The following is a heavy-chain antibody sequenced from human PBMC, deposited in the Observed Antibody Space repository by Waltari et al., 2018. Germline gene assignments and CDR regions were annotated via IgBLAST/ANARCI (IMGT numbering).Heavy chain of an antibody. Sequence: EVQLLASGGGLVQPGGPLGPPVAPSDSPFRSYSITWVHQAPGKGLECVSYISKTITTIHYADSVKGRFTISRDNAKNSVYLQMNSLRDEDTAMYYCTRGFASGIHYYWGQGTLVTVSS. D-gene: IGHD3-10*01. J-gene: IGHJ4*02. CDR2: ISKTITTI. V-gene: IGHV3-48*02. CDR1: DSPFRSYS. CDR3: TRGFASGIHYY.